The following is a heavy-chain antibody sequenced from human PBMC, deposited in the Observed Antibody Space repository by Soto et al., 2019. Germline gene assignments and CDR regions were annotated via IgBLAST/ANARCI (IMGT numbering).Heavy chain of an antibody. CDR1: GFTFSSYG. J-gene: IGHJ2*01. D-gene: IGHD2-21*02. CDR2: ISYDGSNK. Sequence: QVQLVESGGGVVQPGRSLRLSCAASGFTFSSYGMHWVRQAPGKRLEWVAVISYDGSNKYYADSVKGRFTISRDNSKNTLYLQMNSLRAEDTAVYYCAKESMAYCGGDCYSWYFDLWGRGTLVTVSS. CDR3: AKESMAYCGGDCYSWYFDL. V-gene: IGHV3-30*18.